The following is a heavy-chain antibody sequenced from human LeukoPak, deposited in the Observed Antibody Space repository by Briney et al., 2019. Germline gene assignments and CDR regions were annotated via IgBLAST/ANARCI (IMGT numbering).Heavy chain of an antibody. V-gene: IGHV3-74*01. CDR3: ARAPSEIGGYYPQYFRH. J-gene: IGHJ1*01. CDR1: GFTLSSYW. D-gene: IGHD3-22*01. CDR2: IKSDGRT. Sequence: GVSLRLSCAASGFTLSSYWMHWVRQAPRKGLVWVSRIKSDGRTNYADSVKGRFTISRDNSKNTVSLQMNSLRAEDTGVYYCARAPSEIGGYYPQYFRHWGQGTLVIVSS.